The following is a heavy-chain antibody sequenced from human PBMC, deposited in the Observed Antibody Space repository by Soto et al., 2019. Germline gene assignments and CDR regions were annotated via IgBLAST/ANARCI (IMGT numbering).Heavy chain of an antibody. V-gene: IGHV1-69*04. CDR1: GGTFSSYT. CDR3: ARDQHLSALQLWLLDDVFDI. D-gene: IGHD5-18*01. J-gene: IGHJ3*02. Sequence: ASVKVSCKASGGTFSSYTISWVRQAPGQGLEWMGRIIPILGIANYAQKFQGRVTITADKSTSTAYMELSSLRSEDTAVYYCARDQHLSALQLWLLDDVFDIWGQGTMVTVSS. CDR2: IIPILGIA.